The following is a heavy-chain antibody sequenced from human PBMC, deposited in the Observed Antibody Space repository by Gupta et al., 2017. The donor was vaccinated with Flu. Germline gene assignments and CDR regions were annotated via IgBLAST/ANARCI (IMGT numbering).Heavy chain of an antibody. Sequence: QVQLQESGPGLVKPSQTLSLTCTVSGGSISSGGYYWSWIRQHPGKGLEWIGYIYYSGSTYYNPSLKSRVTISVDTSKNQFSLKLSSVTAADTAVYYCARVALGSSGFWEGSDYWGQGTLVTVSS. J-gene: IGHJ4*02. V-gene: IGHV4-31*03. CDR3: ARVALGSSGFWEGSDY. CDR2: IYYSGST. D-gene: IGHD3-22*01. CDR1: GGSISSGGYY.